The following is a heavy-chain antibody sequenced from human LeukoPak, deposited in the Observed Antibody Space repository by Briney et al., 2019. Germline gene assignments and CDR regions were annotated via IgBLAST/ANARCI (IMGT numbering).Heavy chain of an antibody. CDR2: IWFEGSKK. V-gene: IGHV3-33*02. Sequence: GGSLRLSCAASGFTFSSSAMHWGRQAPGKGLEWGAVIWFEGSKKYYADSAKGRFTTSRDNSTKTLYIRIDSFRDQGTAGYDGSNKYYADSVKGPFTISRDNSKHTLYLQMTRQRAEDTAVYYCAKSYYYGSGSNYASLDYWGQGTLVTVSS. CDR3: SNKYYADSVKGPFTISRDNSKHTLYLQMTRQRAEDTAVYYCAKSYYYGSGSNYASLDY. J-gene: IGHJ4*02. D-gene: IGHD3-10*01. CDR1: GFTFSSSA.